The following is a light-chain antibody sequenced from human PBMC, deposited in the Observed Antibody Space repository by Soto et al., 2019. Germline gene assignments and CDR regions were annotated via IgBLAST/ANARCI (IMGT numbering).Light chain of an antibody. V-gene: IGLV2-11*01. CDR3: SSYAGNYIYV. Sequence: HSALTQPRSVSGSPGQSVTISCTRTSSYIGPYDHVAWYQQHPGKAPKLIIFAVSKRPSGVPDRFSGSKSGNTASLTISGLQAEDEADYYCSSYAGNYIYVFATGTKLTVL. CDR2: AVS. J-gene: IGLJ1*01. CDR1: SSYIGPYDH.